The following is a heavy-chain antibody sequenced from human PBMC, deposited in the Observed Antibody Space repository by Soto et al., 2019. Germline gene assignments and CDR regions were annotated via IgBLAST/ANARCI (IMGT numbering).Heavy chain of an antibody. CDR2: ISYDGSNK. J-gene: IGHJ3*02. V-gene: IGHV3-30-3*01. CDR1: GFTFSSYA. CDR3: ARDGGKGDACDI. D-gene: IGHD2-15*01. Sequence: QVQLVESGGGVVQPGRSLRLSCTASGFTFSSYAMHWVRQAPGKGLEWVAVISYDGSNKYYADSVKGRFTISRDNSKNTLYLQMNSLRAEDTAVYYCARDGGKGDACDIWGQGTMVTVSS.